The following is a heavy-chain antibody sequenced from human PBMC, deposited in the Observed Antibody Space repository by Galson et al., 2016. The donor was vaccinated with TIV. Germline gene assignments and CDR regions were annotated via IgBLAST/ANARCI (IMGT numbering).Heavy chain of an antibody. CDR3: VEYWGWSSFSHGGPGHLVPPPLNSPVRMTRDTSMNLYSLSLTSVTAADTARYYCARDEGWSYFDL. CDR2: LADSGFT. V-gene: IGHV4-59*01. J-gene: IGHJ4*02. D-gene: IGHD7-27*01. Sequence: LSLTCSVSGGSLKNYYWSWLRQPPGKGLEWIGFLADSGFTNSNPSLKSRVRMSMDPSKNLFSLHLTSVTAADTAPYYLVEYWGWSSFSHGGPGHLVPPPLNSPVRMTRDTSMNLYSLSLTSVTAADTARYYCARDEGWSYFDLWGPGTLVTVSS. CDR1: GGSLKNYY.